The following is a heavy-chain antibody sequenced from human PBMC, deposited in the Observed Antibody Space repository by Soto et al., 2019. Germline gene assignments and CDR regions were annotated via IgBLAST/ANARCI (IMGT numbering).Heavy chain of an antibody. CDR2: ISAHNGNT. CDR3: ARVSYSSYPRYYYYGMDV. J-gene: IGHJ6*02. D-gene: IGHD6-6*01. CDR1: GYTFTSYG. Sequence: ASVKVSCKASGYTFTSYGISWVRQAPGQRLEWMGWISAHNGNTNHAQKLQGRVTMTTDTSTSTAYMELRSLRSDDTAVYYCARVSYSSYPRYYYYGMDVWGQGTTVTVSS. V-gene: IGHV1-18*01.